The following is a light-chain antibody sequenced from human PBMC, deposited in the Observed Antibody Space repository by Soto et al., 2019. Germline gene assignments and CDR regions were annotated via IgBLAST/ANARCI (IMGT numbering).Light chain of an antibody. Sequence: EIVLTQSPGTLSLSPGERATLSCRASQSVSRSYLAWYQQKPGQAPRLLIYGEASKAIGIPDRFSGSGSGTAFLHTISSLEPEDSAVYDCKQYGSSPPYTFGQGNKLEIK. J-gene: IGKJ2*01. CDR1: QSVSRSY. CDR3: KQYGSSPPYT. CDR2: GEA. V-gene: IGKV3-20*01.